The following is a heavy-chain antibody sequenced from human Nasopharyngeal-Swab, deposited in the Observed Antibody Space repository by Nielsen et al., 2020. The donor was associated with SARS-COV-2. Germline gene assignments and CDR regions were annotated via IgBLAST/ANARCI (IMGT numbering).Heavy chain of an antibody. V-gene: IGHV3-21*01. Sequence: WIRQPPGKGLEWVSSISSSSSYIYYAGSVKGRFTISRDNAKNSLYLQMNSLRAEDTAVYYCAKGYYDFWSGHYWGQGTLVTVSS. J-gene: IGHJ4*02. CDR3: AKGYYDFWSGHY. CDR2: ISSSSSYI. D-gene: IGHD3-3*01.